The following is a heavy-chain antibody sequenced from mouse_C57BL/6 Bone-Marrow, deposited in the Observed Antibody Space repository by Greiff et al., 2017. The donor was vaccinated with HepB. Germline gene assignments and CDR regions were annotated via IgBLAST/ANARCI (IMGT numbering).Heavy chain of an antibody. V-gene: IGHV1-15*01. CDR1: GYTFTDYE. Sequence: QVQLKQSGAELVRPGASVTLSCKASGYTFTDYEMHWVKQTPVHGLEWIGAIDPETGGTAYNQKFKGKAILTADKSSSTAYMELRSLTSEDSAVYYCTRAPLYYGNYGFAYWGQGTLVTVSA. CDR3: TRAPLYYGNYGFAY. D-gene: IGHD2-1*01. J-gene: IGHJ3*01. CDR2: IDPETGGT.